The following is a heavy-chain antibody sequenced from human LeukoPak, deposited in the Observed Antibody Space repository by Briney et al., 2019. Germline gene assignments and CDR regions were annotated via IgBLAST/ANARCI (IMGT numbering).Heavy chain of an antibody. J-gene: IGHJ4*02. V-gene: IGHV3-48*03. CDR2: ISSSGRTI. Sequence: GGSLRLSCAASGFTFSSYEMNWVRQAPGKGLEWVSYISSSGRTIYYAESVKVRFTISRDNAKNSLYLQMNSLRAEDTAVYYCARVASRGQEDYWGQGTLVTVSS. D-gene: IGHD5-12*01. CDR1: GFTFSSYE. CDR3: ARVASRGQEDY.